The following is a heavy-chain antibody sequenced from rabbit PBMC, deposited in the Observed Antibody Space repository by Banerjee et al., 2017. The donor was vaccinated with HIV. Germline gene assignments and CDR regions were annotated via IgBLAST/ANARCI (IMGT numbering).Heavy chain of an antibody. J-gene: IGHJ4*01. Sequence: QSLEESGGDLVKPGASLTLTCTASGFTLSSYWMCWVRQAPGKGLEWIACITVGGSTYYASWAKGRFTISKTSSTTVTLQMTSLTAADTATYFCARSPYGGYGYATLNLWGQGTLVTVS. CDR1: GFTLSSYW. CDR3: ARSPYGGYGYATLNL. V-gene: IGHV1S40*01. CDR2: ITVGGST. D-gene: IGHD6-1*01.